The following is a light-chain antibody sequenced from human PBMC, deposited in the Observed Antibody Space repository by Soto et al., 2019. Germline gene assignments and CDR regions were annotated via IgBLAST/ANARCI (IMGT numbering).Light chain of an antibody. Sequence: EIVLTQSPGTLSLSPGERATLSCRASQSVSSSYLAWYQQKPGQAPRLLIYGASSRATGIPDRFSGSGSGTDFTLTISRLEPEDFVVYYCQQYGSSLFTLGPGTKVDIK. CDR1: QSVSSSY. V-gene: IGKV3-20*01. J-gene: IGKJ3*01. CDR2: GAS. CDR3: QQYGSSLFT.